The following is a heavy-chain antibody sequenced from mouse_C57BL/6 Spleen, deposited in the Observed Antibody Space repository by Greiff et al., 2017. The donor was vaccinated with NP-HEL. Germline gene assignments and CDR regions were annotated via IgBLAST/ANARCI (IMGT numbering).Heavy chain of an antibody. CDR2: ISSGGSYT. CDR3: ARRIYYGSSPYAMDY. CDR1: GFTFSSYG. J-gene: IGHJ4*01. D-gene: IGHD1-1*01. V-gene: IGHV5-6*01. Sequence: EVQLVESGGDLVKPGGSLKLSCAASGFTFSSYGMSWVRQTPDKRLEWVATISSGGSYTYYPDSVKGRFTISRDNAKNTLYLQMSSLKSEDTAMYYCARRIYYGSSPYAMDYWGQGTSVTVSS.